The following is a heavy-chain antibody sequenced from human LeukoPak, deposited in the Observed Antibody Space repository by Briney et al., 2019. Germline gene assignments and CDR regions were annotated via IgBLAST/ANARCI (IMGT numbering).Heavy chain of an antibody. J-gene: IGHJ4*02. Sequence: VALIRPDGVEKFYSDSVKGRFTISRDNSKNTVYLEMTNLRAEDTAVYYCARESNWNYAFDYWGQGTLATVSS. CDR3: ARESNWNYAFDY. D-gene: IGHD1-7*01. V-gene: IGHV3-33*01. CDR2: IRPDGVEK.